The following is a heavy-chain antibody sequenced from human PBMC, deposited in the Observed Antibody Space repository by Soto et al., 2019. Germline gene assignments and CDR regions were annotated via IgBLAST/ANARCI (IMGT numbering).Heavy chain of an antibody. D-gene: IGHD2-21*01. CDR2: IYYSGST. J-gene: IGHJ1*01. CDR3: ARAAYCGGDCYRGYFQH. V-gene: IGHV4-31*03. CDR1: GGSISSGGYY. Sequence: SETLSLTCTVSGGSISSGGYYWSWIRQHPGKGLEWIGYIYYSGSTYYNPSLKSRVTISVDTSKNQFSLKLSSVTAADTAVYYCARAAYCGGDCYRGYFQHWGQGTLVTVSS.